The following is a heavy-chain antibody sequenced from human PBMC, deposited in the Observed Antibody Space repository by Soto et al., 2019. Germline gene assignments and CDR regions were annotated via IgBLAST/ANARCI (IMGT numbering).Heavy chain of an antibody. CDR1: GFTFSGSA. V-gene: IGHV3-73*01. J-gene: IGHJ5*01. D-gene: IGHD3-9*01. CDR3: THQIYDILTGYYLGS. Sequence: PGGSLRLSCAASGFTFSGSAMHWVRQASGKGLEWVGRIRSKANSYATAYAASVKGRFTISRDDSKNTAYLQMNSLKTEDTAVYYCTHQIYDILTGYYLGSWGQGTLDTVSS. CDR2: IRSKANSYAT.